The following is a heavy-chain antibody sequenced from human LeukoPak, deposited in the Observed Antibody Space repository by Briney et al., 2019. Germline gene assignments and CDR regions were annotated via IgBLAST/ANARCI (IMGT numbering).Heavy chain of an antibody. CDR2: ISAYNGNT. J-gene: IGHJ4*02. CDR3: ARDGAVVVVAAIVMAFDY. Sequence: ASVKVFCKASGYTFTGYYMHWVRQAPGQGLEWMGWISAYNGNTNYAQKLQGRVTMTTDTSTSTAYMELRSLRSDDTAVYYCARDGAVVVVAAIVMAFDYWGQGTLVTVSS. CDR1: GYTFTGYY. D-gene: IGHD2-15*01. V-gene: IGHV1-18*04.